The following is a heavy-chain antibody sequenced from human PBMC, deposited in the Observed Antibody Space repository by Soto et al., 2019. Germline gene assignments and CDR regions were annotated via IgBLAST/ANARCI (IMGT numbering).Heavy chain of an antibody. J-gene: IGHJ4*02. D-gene: IGHD3-10*01. CDR2: IIPILGIA. V-gene: IGHV1-69*02. CDR1: GGTFSSYT. CDR3: ARLVGLVRGVITPFDY. Sequence: QVQLVQSGAEVKKPGSSVKVSCKASGGTFSSYTISWVRQAPGQGLEWMGRIIPILGIANYAQKFQGRVTITAEKSTSTAYMELSSLRSEDTAVYYCARLVGLVRGVITPFDYWGQGTLVTVSS.